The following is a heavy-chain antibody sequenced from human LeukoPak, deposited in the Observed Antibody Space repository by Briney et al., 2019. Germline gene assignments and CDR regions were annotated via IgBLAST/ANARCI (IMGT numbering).Heavy chain of an antibody. CDR1: GYTFTGYY. CDR3: ARDLVTARPVWFDP. J-gene: IGHJ5*02. Sequence: ASVKVSCKASGYTFTGYYMHWVRQAPGQGLEWMGWINPNSGCTNYAQKFQGRVTMTRDTSISTAYMELSRLRSDDTAVYYCARDLVTARPVWFDPWGQGTLVTVSS. V-gene: IGHV1-2*02. CDR2: INPNSGCT. D-gene: IGHD6-6*01.